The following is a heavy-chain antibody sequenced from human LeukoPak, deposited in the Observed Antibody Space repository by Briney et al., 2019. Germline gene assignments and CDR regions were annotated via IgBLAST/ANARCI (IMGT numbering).Heavy chain of an antibody. CDR2: ISGSGGST. CDR1: GFTFSSYA. D-gene: IGHD3-10*01. Sequence: TGGSLRLSCAASGFTFSSYAMSWVRQAPGKGLEWVSAISGSGGSTYYADSVKGRFTISRDNSKNMLYLQMNSLRAEDTAVYYCARGSGTFDYYYYMDVWGKGTTVTVSS. CDR3: ARGSGTFDYYYYMDV. V-gene: IGHV3-23*01. J-gene: IGHJ6*03.